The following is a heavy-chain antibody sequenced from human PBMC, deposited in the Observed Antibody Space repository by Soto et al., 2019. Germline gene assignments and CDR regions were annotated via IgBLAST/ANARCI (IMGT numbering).Heavy chain of an antibody. V-gene: IGHV4-39*01. CDR3: ARLFWSGYSSDGYYYMDV. CDR2: IYYSGST. CDR1: GGSISSSSYC. Sequence: PSQTLSLTCTVAGGSISSSSYCWGRIRQPPGKGLEWIGSIYYSGSTYYNPSLKSRVAISVDTSKNQFSLKLSSVTAADTAVYYCARLFWSGYSSDGYYYMDVWGKGTTVTVSS. D-gene: IGHD3-3*01. J-gene: IGHJ6*03.